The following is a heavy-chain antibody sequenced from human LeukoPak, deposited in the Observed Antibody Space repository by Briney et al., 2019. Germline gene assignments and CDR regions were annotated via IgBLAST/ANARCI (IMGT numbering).Heavy chain of an antibody. V-gene: IGHV3-30*18. CDR1: GFTFSSYG. CDR2: ISYDGSNK. CDR3: AKANRASSWYEIDY. Sequence: GGSLRLSCAVSGFTFSSYGMHWVRQAPGKGLEWVAVISYDGSNKYYADSVKGRFTISRDNSKNTLYLQMNSLRAEDTAVYYCAKANRASSWYEIDYWGQGTLVTVSS. J-gene: IGHJ4*02. D-gene: IGHD6-13*01.